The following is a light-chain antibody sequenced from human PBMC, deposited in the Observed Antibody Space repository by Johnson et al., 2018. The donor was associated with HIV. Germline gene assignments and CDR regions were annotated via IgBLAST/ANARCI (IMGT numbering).Light chain of an antibody. V-gene: IGLV1-51*02. CDR3: GIFDTSLSAGGV. CDR1: SSDMGNYA. Sequence: QSVLTQPPSVSAAPGQKVTISCSGSSSDMGNYAVSLYQQLPGTAPKLLIYENNKRPSGIPDRCSGSKTGTSATLGIAGLQTGDEADYYCGIFDTSLSAGGVFGTGTKVTVL. CDR2: ENN. J-gene: IGLJ1*01.